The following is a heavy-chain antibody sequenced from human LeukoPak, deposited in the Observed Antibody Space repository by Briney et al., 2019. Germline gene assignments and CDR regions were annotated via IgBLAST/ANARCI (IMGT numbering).Heavy chain of an antibody. J-gene: IGHJ6*02. V-gene: IGHV1-69*04. CDR3: ARDYCSSTSCPRRYYYYYGMDV. CDR2: IIPILGIA. D-gene: IGHD2-2*01. Sequence: GASVKVSCKASGGTFSSYTISWVRQAPGQGLEWMGRIIPILGIANHAQKFQGRVTITADKSTSTAYMELSSLRSEDTAVYYCARDYCSSTSCPRRYYYYYGMDVWGQGTTVTVSS. CDR1: GGTFSSYT.